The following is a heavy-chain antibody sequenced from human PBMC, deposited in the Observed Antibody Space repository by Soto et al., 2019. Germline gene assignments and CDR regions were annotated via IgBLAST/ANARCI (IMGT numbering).Heavy chain of an antibody. CDR3: AREDNYSSAFEY. CDR1: GGSISSGDCY. V-gene: IGHV4-30-4*01. J-gene: IGHJ4*02. CDR2: VYYSGST. D-gene: IGHD6-25*01. Sequence: SETLSLTCTVSGGSISSGDCYWSWIRQPPGKGLEWIGYVYYSGSTYYNPSLKSRVTISVDTSKNQFSLKLSSVTAADTAVYYCAREDNYSSAFEYWGQGTPVTVSS.